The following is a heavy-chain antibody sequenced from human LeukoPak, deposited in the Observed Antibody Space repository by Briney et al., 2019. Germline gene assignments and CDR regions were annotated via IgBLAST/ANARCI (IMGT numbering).Heavy chain of an antibody. CDR3: AREWFRAFDI. CDR1: GFTFSSYG. V-gene: IGHV3-30*12. CDR2: ISYDGSNK. Sequence: GGSLRLSCAASGFTFSSYGMDWVRQAPDKGLEWVAVISYDGSNKYYADSVKGRFTISRDNSKNTLYLQMNSLRAEDTAVYYCAREWFRAFDIWGQGTMVTVSS. J-gene: IGHJ3*02. D-gene: IGHD3-10*01.